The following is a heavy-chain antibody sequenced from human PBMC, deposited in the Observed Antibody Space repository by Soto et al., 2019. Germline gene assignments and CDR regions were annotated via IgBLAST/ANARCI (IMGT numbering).Heavy chain of an antibody. Sequence: GGSLRLSCAASGFTFSSYGMHWVRQAPGKGLEWVAVISYDGSNKYYADSVKGRFTISRDNSKNTLYLQMNSLRAEDTAVYYCAKDRGYSYGVGFDYWGQGTVVTVSS. D-gene: IGHD5-18*01. CDR2: ISYDGSNK. J-gene: IGHJ4*02. V-gene: IGHV3-30*18. CDR1: GFTFSSYG. CDR3: AKDRGYSYGVGFDY.